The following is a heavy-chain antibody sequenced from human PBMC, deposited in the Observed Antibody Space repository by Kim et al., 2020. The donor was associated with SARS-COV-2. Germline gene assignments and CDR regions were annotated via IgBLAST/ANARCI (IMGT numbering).Heavy chain of an antibody. CDR1: GFDFDTFA. V-gene: IGHV3-23*01. Sequence: GGSLRLSCEGSGFDFDTFAITWVRQVPGKGLEWVSRITAHNVVMYYAASVKGRFTATRDNSRAYLHMRDLRAEDTAIYYCAKGLQSHACWVAMDVWGQGT. CDR2: ITAHNVVM. J-gene: IGHJ6*02. D-gene: IGHD3-16*01. CDR3: AKGLQSHACWVAMDV.